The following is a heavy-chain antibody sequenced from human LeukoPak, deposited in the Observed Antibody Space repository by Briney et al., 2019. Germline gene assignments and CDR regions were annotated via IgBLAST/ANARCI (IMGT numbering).Heavy chain of an antibody. D-gene: IGHD6-19*01. CDR1: GFTFTNYW. V-gene: IGHV3-7*03. Sequence: PGGSLRLSCAASGFTFTNYWMSWVRQAPGKGLERVANIKEDGSEKRYVGSVKGRFTTSRDNAKNSLYLQMNSLRADDTAVYYCTREFNIAVAGIYTGFDIWGQGTMVTVSS. CDR3: TREFNIAVAGIYTGFDI. CDR2: IKEDGSEK. J-gene: IGHJ3*02.